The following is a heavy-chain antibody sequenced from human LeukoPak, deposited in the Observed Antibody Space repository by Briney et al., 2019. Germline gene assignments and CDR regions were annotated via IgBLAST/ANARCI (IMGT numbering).Heavy chain of an antibody. CDR3: ARGVGATTGSFDY. Sequence: GGSLRLSCATSGFTFDDHGLSWVRQAPGKGLEWVSYITSSSSTIYYADSVKGRFTISRDNAKNSLYLQMNSLRAEDTAVYYCARGVGATTGSFDYWGQGTLVTVSS. J-gene: IGHJ4*02. D-gene: IGHD1-26*01. CDR2: ITSSSSTI. CDR1: GFTFDDHG. V-gene: IGHV3-48*01.